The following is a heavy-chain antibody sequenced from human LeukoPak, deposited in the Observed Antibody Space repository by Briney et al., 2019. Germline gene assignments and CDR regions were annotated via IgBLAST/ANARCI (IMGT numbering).Heavy chain of an antibody. CDR3: ASKTRGYSYGYGAGAYHYYGMDV. V-gene: IGHV1-69*13. CDR2: IIPIFGTA. J-gene: IGHJ6*02. CDR1: GYTFTSYA. D-gene: IGHD5-18*01. Sequence: SVKVSCKASGYTFTSYAISWVRQAPGQGLEWMGGIIPIFGTANYAQKFQGRVTITADESTSTAYMELSSLRSEDTAVYYCASKTRGYSYGYGAGAYHYYGMDVWGQGTTVTVSS.